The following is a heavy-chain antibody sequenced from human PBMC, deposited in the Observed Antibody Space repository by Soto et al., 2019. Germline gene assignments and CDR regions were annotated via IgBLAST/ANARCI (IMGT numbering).Heavy chain of an antibody. J-gene: IGHJ4*02. CDR1: GFTVSSNY. V-gene: IGHV3-53*01. Sequence: EVQLVESGGGLIQPGGSMRLSCAASGFTVSSNYMSWVRQAPGKGLEWVSVIYSGGSTYYADSVKGRFTISRDNSKNTLYLQMNSLRAEDTAVYYCARDGRYCSGGSCYFDYWGQGTLVTVSS. CDR3: ARDGRYCSGGSCYFDY. D-gene: IGHD2-15*01. CDR2: IYSGGST.